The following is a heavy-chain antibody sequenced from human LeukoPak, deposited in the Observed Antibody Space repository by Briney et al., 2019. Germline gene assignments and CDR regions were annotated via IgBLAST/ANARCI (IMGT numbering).Heavy chain of an antibody. V-gene: IGHV3-23*01. CDR1: GFSFSSYA. D-gene: IGHD6-19*01. CDR3: AKVDSSGWYPDDAFDV. CDR2: ISVSCGDI. Sequence: PGGSLRLSCAASGFSFSSYAMSWVRQAPAKGLEWVSRISVSCGDIYYAASVKGRCPTSRDKSKKTLFLQMTRRRAEDTAVYCCAKVDSSGWYPDDAFDVWGQGTTVTVS. J-gene: IGHJ3*01.